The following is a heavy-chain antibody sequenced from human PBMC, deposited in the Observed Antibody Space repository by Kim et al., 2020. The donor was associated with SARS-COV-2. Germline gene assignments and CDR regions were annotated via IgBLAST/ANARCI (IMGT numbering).Heavy chain of an antibody. D-gene: IGHD4-17*01. V-gene: IGHV3-23*01. CDR2: ISGSGGST. Sequence: GGSLRLSCAASGFTFSSYAMNWVRQAPGKGLEWVSVISGSGGSTYYADSVKGRFTISRDNSKNTLYLQMNSLRAEDMAVYYCAKDNGDYYFDYWGQGTLVTVSS. CDR1: GFTFSSYA. CDR3: AKDNGDYYFDY. J-gene: IGHJ4*02.